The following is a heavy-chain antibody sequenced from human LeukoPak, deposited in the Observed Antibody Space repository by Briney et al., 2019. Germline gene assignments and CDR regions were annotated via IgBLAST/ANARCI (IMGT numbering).Heavy chain of an antibody. V-gene: IGHV5-51*01. D-gene: IGHD2-2*01. CDR3: AKVLRGFCSNTSCPNWFDP. Sequence: PGESLKISCKSSGYSFTTYWIGWVRQMPGKGLEWMGIIYPGDSNTRYSPSFRGQVTISADRSISTSYLQWSSLKASDTAIYYCAKVLRGFCSNTSCPNWFDPWGQGTLVTVSS. J-gene: IGHJ5*02. CDR1: GYSFTTYW. CDR2: IYPGDSNT.